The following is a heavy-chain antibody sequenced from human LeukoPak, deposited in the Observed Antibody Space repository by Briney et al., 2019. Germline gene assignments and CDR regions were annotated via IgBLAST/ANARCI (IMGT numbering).Heavy chain of an antibody. CDR1: GFTFSSYA. J-gene: IGHJ4*02. CDR2: ISYDGSNK. CDR3: ARGLLYYDFWSSYGY. Sequence: GGSLRLSCAASGFTFSSYAMHWVRQAPGKGLEWVAVISYDGSNKYYADSVKGRFTISRDNSKNTLYLQMNSLRAEDTAVYYCARGLLYYDFWSSYGYWGQGTLVTVSS. V-gene: IGHV3-30-3*01. D-gene: IGHD3-3*01.